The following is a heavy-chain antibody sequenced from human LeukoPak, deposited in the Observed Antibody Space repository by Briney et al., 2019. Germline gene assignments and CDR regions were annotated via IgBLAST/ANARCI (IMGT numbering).Heavy chain of an antibody. Sequence: GGSLRLSCAASGFRISTYRMSWVRQAPGKGLEWVANINEDGSEKYYVDSVKGRFTISRDNAKNSLYLQMNSLRAEDTAVYYCATATRRIDYWGEGMLATVSS. V-gene: IGHV3-7*05. CDR2: INEDGSEK. J-gene: IGHJ4*02. D-gene: IGHD1-1*01. CDR1: GFRISTYR. CDR3: ATATRRIDY.